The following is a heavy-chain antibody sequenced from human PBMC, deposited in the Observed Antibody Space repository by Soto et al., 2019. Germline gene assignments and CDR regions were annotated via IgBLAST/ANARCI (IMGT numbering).Heavy chain of an antibody. CDR1: GFTFSSYE. V-gene: IGHV3-48*03. D-gene: IGHD3-10*01. Sequence: AGGSLRLSCAASGFTFSSYEMNWVRQAPGKGLEWVSYISSSGSTIYYADSVKGRFTISRDNAKNSLYLQMNSLRAEDTAVYYCARGSPRGSYFDYWGQGTLVTVSS. J-gene: IGHJ4*02. CDR3: ARGSPRGSYFDY. CDR2: ISSSGSTI.